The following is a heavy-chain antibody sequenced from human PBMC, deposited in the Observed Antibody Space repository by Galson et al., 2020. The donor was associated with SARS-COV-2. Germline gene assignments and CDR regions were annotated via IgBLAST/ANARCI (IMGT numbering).Heavy chain of an antibody. Sequence: ASVTVSCKASGYTFTNYDINWVRPATGQGLEWMGRMNPKSGNTGYVQKFQGRLAMTRDTSTSTAYLELNSLRSEDTAVYYCARVWERGFSYGNWFDPGGQGTLVTVSS. V-gene: IGHV1-8*01. CDR2: MNPKSGNT. J-gene: IGHJ5*02. CDR3: ARVWERGFSYGNWFDP. CDR1: GYTFTNYD. D-gene: IGHD5-18*01.